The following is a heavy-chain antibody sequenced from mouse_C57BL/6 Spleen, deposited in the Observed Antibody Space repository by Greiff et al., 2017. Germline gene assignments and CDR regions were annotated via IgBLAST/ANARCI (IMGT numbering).Heavy chain of an antibody. Sequence: EVQGVESGGGLVKPGGSLKLSCAASGFTFSDYGMHWVRQAPEKGLEWVAYISSGSSTIYYEETVKGRFTISRDNAKNTLFLQMTSLRSEDTAMYYCARPFITTVVDAMDYWGQGTSVTVSS. CDR1: GFTFSDYG. V-gene: IGHV5-17*01. CDR2: ISSGSSTI. D-gene: IGHD1-1*01. CDR3: ARPFITTVVDAMDY. J-gene: IGHJ4*01.